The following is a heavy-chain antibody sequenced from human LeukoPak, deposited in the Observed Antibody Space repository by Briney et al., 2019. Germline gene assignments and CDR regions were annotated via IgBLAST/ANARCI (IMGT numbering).Heavy chain of an antibody. D-gene: IGHD6-19*01. V-gene: IGHV3-11*03. CDR3: ARSRGAGPGAHFDY. CDR2: VSNSGSYT. CDR1: GFTFSSYA. Sequence: GGSLRLSCAASGFTFSSYAITWIRQAPGKGLEWVSYVSNSGSYTNYADSVKGRFTISRDNAKSSLYLQMNSVRAEDTAVYYCARSRGAGPGAHFDYWGQGTLVTVSS. J-gene: IGHJ4*02.